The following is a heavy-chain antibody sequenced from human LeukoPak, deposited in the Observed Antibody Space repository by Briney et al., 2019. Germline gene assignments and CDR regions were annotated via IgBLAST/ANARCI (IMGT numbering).Heavy chain of an antibody. CDR1: EGTFSSYA. CDR2: IIPIFGTA. D-gene: IGHD6-13*01. V-gene: IGHV1-69*13. CDR3: AVIAAAAATNFDY. Sequence: SVKVSCKAFEGTFSSYAISWVRQAPGQGLEWMGGIIPIFGTANYAQKFQGRVTITADESTSTAYMELSSLRSEDTAVYYCAVIAAAAATNFDYWGQGTLVTVPS. J-gene: IGHJ4*02.